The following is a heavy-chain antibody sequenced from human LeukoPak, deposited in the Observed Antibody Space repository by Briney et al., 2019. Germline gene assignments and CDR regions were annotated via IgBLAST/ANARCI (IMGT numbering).Heavy chain of an antibody. J-gene: IGHJ5*02. CDR1: GFTFDDYS. Sequence: PGGSLRLSCAASGFTFDDYSMSWLRHAPGKGPEWVSRLNWLGEDIGYAESVKGRFTISRDNAKNSLFLQMDSLRVDDTAVYYCARENYDFWTGYYTGGRWFDPWGQGTLVTVSS. CDR2: LNWLGEDI. CDR3: ARENYDFWTGYYTGGRWFDP. D-gene: IGHD3-3*01. V-gene: IGHV3-20*04.